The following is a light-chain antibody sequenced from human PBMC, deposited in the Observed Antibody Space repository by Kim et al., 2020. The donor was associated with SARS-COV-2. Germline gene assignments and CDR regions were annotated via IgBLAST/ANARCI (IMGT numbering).Light chain of an antibody. CDR2: KAS. V-gene: IGKV1-5*03. CDR3: QQYNTYLYT. CDR1: ISSL. J-gene: IGKJ2*01. Sequence: ISSLLAWYQQKPGKAPKLLIYKASNLESGVPSRFSGSGSGTEFTLTISSLQPDDFATYYCQQYNTYLYTFGQGTKLEIK.